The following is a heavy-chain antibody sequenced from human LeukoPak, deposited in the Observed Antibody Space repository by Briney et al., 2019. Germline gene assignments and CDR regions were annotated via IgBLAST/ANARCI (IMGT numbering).Heavy chain of an antibody. CDR2: MNPNSGNT. D-gene: IGHD5-24*01. Sequence: ASVKVSCKASGYTFTSYDINWVRQATGQGLEWMGWMNPNSGNTGYAEKFQGRVTMTRNISIRTAYMELSTLRSDDTAVYYCARDQDGYNGYYWGQGTLVTVSS. J-gene: IGHJ4*02. CDR1: GYTFTSYD. CDR3: ARDQDGYNGYY. V-gene: IGHV1-8*01.